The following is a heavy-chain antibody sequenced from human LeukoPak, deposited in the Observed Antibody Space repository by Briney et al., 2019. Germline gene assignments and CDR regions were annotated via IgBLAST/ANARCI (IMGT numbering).Heavy chain of an antibody. V-gene: IGHV1-2*02. CDR2: INPRDGGT. Sequence: GASVKASCKGSGYTFTDYYLHWVRQAPGQGLEWVGYINPRDGGTSSPQNFRGRVTMTTDASSSTAYMELSWLTSDDTAIYYCAREGNGLLSKDLDYWGQGTLVTVSS. CDR1: GYTFTDYY. D-gene: IGHD2-15*01. J-gene: IGHJ4*02. CDR3: AREGNGLLSKDLDY.